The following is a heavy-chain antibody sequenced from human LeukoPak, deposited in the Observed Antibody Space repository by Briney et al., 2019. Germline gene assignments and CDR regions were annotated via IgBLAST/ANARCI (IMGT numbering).Heavy chain of an antibody. CDR3: ARGHPTRNAFDI. CDR2: ISSSSSYI. Sequence: PGGSLRLSCAASGFTFSSYSMNWVRQAPGKGLEWVSSISSSSSYIYYADSVKGRFTISRDNAKNSLYLQMNSLRAEDTAVYYCARGHPTRNAFDIWGQGTMVTVSS. V-gene: IGHV3-21*01. CDR1: GFTFSSYS. D-gene: IGHD1-26*01. J-gene: IGHJ3*02.